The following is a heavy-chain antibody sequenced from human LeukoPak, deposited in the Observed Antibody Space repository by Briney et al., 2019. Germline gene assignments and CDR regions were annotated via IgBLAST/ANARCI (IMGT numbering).Heavy chain of an antibody. CDR1: GGSILSTNW. CDR2: VHLNGAT. V-gene: IGHV4-4*02. J-gene: IGHJ4*02. D-gene: IGHD1-26*01. Sequence: SETLSLNCAMSGGSILSTNWWSWVRQPPGKGLEWIGEVHLNGATNYNPSVEGRVTMSIDKSKNHLSLEVISVTAADTAMYYCTRESGAFSPFGFWGQGTLVTVSS. CDR3: TRESGAFSPFGF.